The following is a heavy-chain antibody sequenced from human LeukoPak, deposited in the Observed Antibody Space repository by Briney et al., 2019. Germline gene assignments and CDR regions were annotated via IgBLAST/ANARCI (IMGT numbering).Heavy chain of an antibody. CDR2: IYYSGST. CDR3: ARRSYNSPFRY. Sequence: PSETLSLTCTVSGGSISSYYWSWIRQPPGKGLEWIGYIYYSGSTNYKPSLKSRVTISVDTSKNQFSLNLRSVTAADTAVYYCARRSYNSPFRYWGQGTPVTVSS. V-gene: IGHV4-59*12. CDR1: GGSISSYY. D-gene: IGHD5-24*01. J-gene: IGHJ4*02.